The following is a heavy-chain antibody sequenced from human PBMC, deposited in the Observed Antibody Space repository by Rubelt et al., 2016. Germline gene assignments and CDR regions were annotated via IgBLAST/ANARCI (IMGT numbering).Heavy chain of an antibody. J-gene: IGHJ4*02. CDR3: ARFGAAAGTDY. D-gene: IGHD6-13*01. CDR1: GGSITSHN. Sequence: QVLLQESGPGLVKPSETLSLTCTVSGGSITSHNWSWIRQPPGKGLEWIGYIYESGSTNYNPSLKSRVRISVDTSKNQFSLKLSSVTAADTAMYYCARFGAAAGTDYWGQGALVTVSS. CDR2: IYESGST. V-gene: IGHV4-59*11.